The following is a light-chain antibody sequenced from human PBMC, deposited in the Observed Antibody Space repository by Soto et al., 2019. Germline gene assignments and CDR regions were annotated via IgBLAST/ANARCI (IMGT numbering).Light chain of an antibody. V-gene: IGLV1-51*02. CDR1: SSNIGNNY. Sequence: LTPPPSVSAAPGQKVPISCSGSSSNIGNNYVSWYQQLPGTAPKLLIYENNKRPSGIPDRFSGSKSGTSATLGITGLQTGDEADYYCGTWDSSLSAWVFGGGTKLTVL. CDR2: ENN. J-gene: IGLJ3*02. CDR3: GTWDSSLSAWV.